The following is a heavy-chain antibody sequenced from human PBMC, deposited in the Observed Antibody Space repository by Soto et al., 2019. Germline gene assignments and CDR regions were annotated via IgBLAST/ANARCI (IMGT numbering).Heavy chain of an antibody. CDR3: VRQHGPTTSENWFDP. J-gene: IGHJ5*02. Sequence: QVHLVQSGVEVKTSGASVKVSCQASGYTFFTYDISWVRQAPGQGFEWMGWISTYSGDTRYAQKVQGRVTMTTDTSTTTAYLELRSLRSVDTAVYDCVRQHGPTTSENWFDPWGQGTRVTVSS. D-gene: IGHD5-12*01. CDR1: GYTFFTYD. CDR2: ISTYSGDT. V-gene: IGHV1-18*01.